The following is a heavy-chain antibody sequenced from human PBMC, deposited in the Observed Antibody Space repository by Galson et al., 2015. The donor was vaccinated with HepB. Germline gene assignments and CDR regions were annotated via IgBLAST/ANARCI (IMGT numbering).Heavy chain of an antibody. CDR1: GFTFSSYS. J-gene: IGHJ3*02. V-gene: IGHV3-21*01. CDR2: ISSSSSYI. Sequence: SLRLSCAASGFTFSSYSMNWVRQAPGKGLEWVSSISSSSSYIYYADSVKGRFTISRDNAKNSLYLQMNSLRAEDTAVYYCAREKGRDSSGWYRAFDIWGQGTMVTVSS. CDR3: AREKGRDSSGWYRAFDI. D-gene: IGHD6-19*01.